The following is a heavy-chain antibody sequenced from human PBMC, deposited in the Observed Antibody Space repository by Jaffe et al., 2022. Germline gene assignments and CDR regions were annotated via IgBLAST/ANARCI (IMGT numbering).Heavy chain of an antibody. J-gene: IGHJ4*02. V-gene: IGHV3-23*01. CDR3: ARDLTTVNLY. Sequence: EVQLLESGGDMVQPGGSLRLSCAASGFMFDKYSMAWVRQVTGKSPEWVSAISDSGGKTYYANSVKGRFTISRDNSRNTLYLQMKDLRVDDTAIYYCARDLTTVNLYWGQGTLVTVSS. CDR1: GFMFDKYS. CDR2: ISDSGGKT. D-gene: IGHD4-17*01.